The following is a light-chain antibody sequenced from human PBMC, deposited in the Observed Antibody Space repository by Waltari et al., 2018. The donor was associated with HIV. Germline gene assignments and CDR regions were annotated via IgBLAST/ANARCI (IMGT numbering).Light chain of an antibody. CDR2: RNN. J-gene: IGLJ1*01. V-gene: IGLV1-47*01. CDR1: SFNIGSTF. CDR3: AAWDDSLSCFYV. Sequence: QSVLTQPPSASGTPGQRVTIRCSGSSFNIGSTFVYWYQQLPGAAPKLLIYRNNQRAAGVPDRFSGSKSGTSASLAISGLRSEDEAYYDFAAWDDSLSCFYVVGTGTKVTVL.